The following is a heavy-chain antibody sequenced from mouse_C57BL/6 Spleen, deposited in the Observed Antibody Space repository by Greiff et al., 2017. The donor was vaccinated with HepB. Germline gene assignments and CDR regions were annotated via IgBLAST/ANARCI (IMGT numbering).Heavy chain of an antibody. CDR2: IDPSDSET. D-gene: IGHD1-1*01. CDR1: GYTFTSYW. Sequence: VQLQQPGAELVRPGSSVKLSCKASGYTFTSYWMHWVKQRPIQSLEWIGNIDPSDSETHYNQKFKDKATLTVDKSSSTAYMQLSSLTSEDSAVYYCARGRYGSSHWYFDVWGTGTTVTVSS. CDR3: ARGRYGSSHWYFDV. V-gene: IGHV1-52*01. J-gene: IGHJ1*03.